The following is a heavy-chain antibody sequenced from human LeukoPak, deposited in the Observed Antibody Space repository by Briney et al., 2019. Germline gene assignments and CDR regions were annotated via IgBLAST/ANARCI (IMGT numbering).Heavy chain of an antibody. CDR2: ISYDGSNT. CDR1: GFTFSDHP. J-gene: IGHJ6*02. CDR3: VREGGDILLGWNGLDV. D-gene: IGHD2-8*02. V-gene: IGHV3-30-3*01. Sequence: GGSLRLSCAASGFTFSDHPMHWVRQAPGKGLEWVAAISYDGSNTFYADSVKGRITISRDNSKNTVFLQMNSLTTEDTAVYFCVREGGDILLGWNGLDVWGQGTRVTVSS.